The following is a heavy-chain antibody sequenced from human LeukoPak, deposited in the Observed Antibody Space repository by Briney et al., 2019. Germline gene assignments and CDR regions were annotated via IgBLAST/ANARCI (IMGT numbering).Heavy chain of an antibody. V-gene: IGHV1-8*01. CDR3: ARALVLLWFGEFQLGFDP. CDR1: GYTFTSYD. D-gene: IGHD3-10*01. CDR2: MNPNSGNT. Sequence: GASVKVSCKASGYTFTSYDINWVRQATGQGLEWMGWMNPNSGNTGYAQKFQGRVTMTRNTSISTAYMELSSLRSEDTAVYYCARALVLLWFGEFQLGFDPWGQGTLVTVSS. J-gene: IGHJ5*02.